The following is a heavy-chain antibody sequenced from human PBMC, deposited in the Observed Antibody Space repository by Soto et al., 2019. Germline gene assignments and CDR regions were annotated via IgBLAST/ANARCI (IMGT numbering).Heavy chain of an antibody. CDR3: ARHIVAATKNYFDY. D-gene: IGHD1-26*01. V-gene: IGHV4-59*08. J-gene: IGHJ4*02. CDR1: GGSISSYY. Sequence: PSETLSHTCTVSGGSISSYYWSWIRQPPGKGLEWIGYIYYSGSTNYSPSLKSRVTISVDTSKNQFSLKLSSVTAADTAVYYCARHIVAATKNYFDYWGQGTLVTVSS. CDR2: IYYSGST.